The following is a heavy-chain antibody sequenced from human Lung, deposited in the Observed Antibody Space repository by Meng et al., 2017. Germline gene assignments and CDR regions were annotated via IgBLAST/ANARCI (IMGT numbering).Heavy chain of an antibody. Sequence: GESLKISCAASGFTLSSYSMNWVRQAPGKGLEWVSSISSSSSYIYYADSVKGRFTISRDNAKNSLYLQMNSLRAEDTAVYYCARGGGYSYGGYYYYGMDVWGQGTMVTVSS. CDR1: GFTLSSYS. J-gene: IGHJ6*02. CDR3: ARGGGYSYGGYYYYGMDV. CDR2: ISSSSSYI. V-gene: IGHV3-21*01. D-gene: IGHD5-18*01.